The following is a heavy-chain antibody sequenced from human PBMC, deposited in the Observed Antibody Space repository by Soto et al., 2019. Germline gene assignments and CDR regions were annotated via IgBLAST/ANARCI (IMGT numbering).Heavy chain of an antibody. D-gene: IGHD3-10*01. CDR3: AKERLGRGIDY. V-gene: IGHV3-23*01. CDR2: INNGGGGT. Sequence: EVFLLDSGGGLVQPGGSLRLSCAASGFTFSNYAMTWVRQAPGKGPEWISTINNGGGGTYYADSVKGRFTISRDNSKTTLYLQLNSLRAEDTAVYFCAKERLGRGIDYWGQGILVTVSS. J-gene: IGHJ4*02. CDR1: GFTFSNYA.